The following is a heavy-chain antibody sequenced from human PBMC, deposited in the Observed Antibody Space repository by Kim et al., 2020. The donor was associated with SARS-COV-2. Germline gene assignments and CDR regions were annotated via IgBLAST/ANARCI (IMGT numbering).Heavy chain of an antibody. V-gene: IGHV4-39*07. Sequence: SETLSLTCTVSGGSISSSSYYWGWIRQPPGKGLEWIGSIYYSGSTYYNPSLKSRVTISVDTSKNQFSLKLSSVTAADTAVYYCARTRAAAGQAAFDIWG. CDR2: IYYSGST. D-gene: IGHD6-13*01. J-gene: IGHJ3*02. CDR3: ARTRAAAGQAAFDI. CDR1: GGSISSSSYY.